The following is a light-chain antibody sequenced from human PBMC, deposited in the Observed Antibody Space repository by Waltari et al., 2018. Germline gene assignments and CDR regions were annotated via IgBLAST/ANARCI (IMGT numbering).Light chain of an antibody. CDR2: EVT. V-gene: IGLV2-8*01. Sequence: QSALTQPPSASGSLGHSITISCPGISTDVEGYDPFFWYQQHPGKAPKLLIYEVTKRPSGVPDRFSGSKSDNTASLAVSGLQAEDEADYYCSSYAGGSSLMFGGGTKLTVL. J-gene: IGLJ3*02. CDR3: SSYAGGSSLM. CDR1: STDVEGYDP.